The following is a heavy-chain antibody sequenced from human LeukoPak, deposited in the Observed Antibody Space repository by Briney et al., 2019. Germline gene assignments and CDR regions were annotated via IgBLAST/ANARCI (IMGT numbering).Heavy chain of an antibody. Sequence: GGSLRLSCAASGFTFSSYTMNWVRQAPGKGLEWVSSISGSSRHKYYADSVKGRFTISRDNAKNSLYLQMNSLRAEDTAVYFCARSTVAAAGDDWGQGTLVTVSS. CDR2: ISGSSRHK. V-gene: IGHV3-21*01. D-gene: IGHD6-13*01. CDR1: GFTFSSYT. CDR3: ARSTVAAAGDD. J-gene: IGHJ4*02.